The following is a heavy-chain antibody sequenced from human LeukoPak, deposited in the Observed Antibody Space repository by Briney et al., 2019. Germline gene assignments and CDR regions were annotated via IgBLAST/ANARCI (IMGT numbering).Heavy chain of an antibody. CDR1: GFTFSSYS. V-gene: IGHV3-48*04. CDR2: INIVNNAI. CDR3: ARDSGEGGTFDY. Sequence: PRGSLRLSCAASGFTFSSYSMNWVRQAPGKGLEWVSHINIVNNAIYYSDSVKGRFTISRDNAKNSLYLQMNSLRAEDTAVYYCARDSGEGGTFDYWGQGTLVSVSS. D-gene: IGHD1-26*01. J-gene: IGHJ4*02.